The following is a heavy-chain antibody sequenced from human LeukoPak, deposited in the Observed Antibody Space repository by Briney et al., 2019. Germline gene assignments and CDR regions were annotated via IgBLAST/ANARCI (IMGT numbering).Heavy chain of an antibody. J-gene: IGHJ6*03. V-gene: IGHV3-64*01. D-gene: IGHD6-6*01. CDR1: GFTFSSYA. CDR3: ARDLSPYSSSSGYYYYMDV. Sequence: GGSLRLSCAASGFTFSSYAMHWVRQAPGKGLEYVSAISSNGGSTYYANSVKGRFTISRDNSKNTLYLQMGSLRAEDMAVYYCARDLSPYSSSSGYYYYMDVWGKGTTVTVSS. CDR2: ISSNGGST.